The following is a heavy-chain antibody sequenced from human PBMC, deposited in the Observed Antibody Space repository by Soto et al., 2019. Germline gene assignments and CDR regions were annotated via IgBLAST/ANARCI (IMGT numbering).Heavy chain of an antibody. CDR2: IIPIFGTA. CDR1: GGTFSSYA. J-gene: IGHJ6*02. D-gene: IGHD6-13*01. CDR3: ASLAAPSYNYYYGMDV. V-gene: IGHV1-69*01. Sequence: QVQLVQSGAEVKKPGSSVKVFCKASGGTFSSYAISWVRQAPGQGLEWMGGIIPIFGTANYAQKFQGRVTITADESTSTAYMELSSLRSEDTAVYYCASLAAPSYNYYYGMDVWGQGTTVTVSS.